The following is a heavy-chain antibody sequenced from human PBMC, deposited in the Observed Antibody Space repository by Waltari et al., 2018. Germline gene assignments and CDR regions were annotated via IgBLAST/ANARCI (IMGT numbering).Heavy chain of an antibody. CDR1: GFTFSSYS. V-gene: IGHV3-48*04. D-gene: IGHD3-16*01. CDR3: ASPLWYYYMDV. J-gene: IGHJ6*03. Sequence: EVQLVESGGGLVQPGGSPRLSCAASGFTFSSYSMNWVRQAPGKGLEWVSYISSSSSTIYYADSVKGRFTISRDNAKNSLYLQMNSLRAEDTAVYYCASPLWYYYMDVWGKGTTVTVSS. CDR2: ISSSSSTI.